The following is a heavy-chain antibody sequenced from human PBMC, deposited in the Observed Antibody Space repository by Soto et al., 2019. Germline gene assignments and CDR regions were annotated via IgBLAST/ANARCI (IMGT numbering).Heavy chain of an antibody. D-gene: IGHD3-3*01. CDR1: GFTFSDFW. V-gene: IGHV3-74*01. CDR3: ARGPGGYYDYWS. J-gene: IGHJ4*02. CDR2: INSDGSST. Sequence: EVQLVESGGGLVQPGGSLRLACAASGFTFSDFWMHWVRQAPGKGLVWVSRINSDGSSTNYADSVKGRFTISRDNAKKTLYLQMNSLKVVDRAMYYCARGPGGYYDYWSWGQGTLVTVSS.